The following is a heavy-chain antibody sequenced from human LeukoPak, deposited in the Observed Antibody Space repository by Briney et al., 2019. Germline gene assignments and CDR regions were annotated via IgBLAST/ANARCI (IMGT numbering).Heavy chain of an antibody. Sequence: ASVKVSCKASGYTFSSYGISWMRQAPGQGLEWVGWISVHNGDRKYAQKFQGRVTVTTDTATNTAFMELRSLRSDDTAVYYCVRDEAYEPDYWGQGTLVTVSS. CDR1: GYTFSSYG. CDR2: ISVHNGDR. CDR3: VRDEAYEPDY. J-gene: IGHJ4*02. V-gene: IGHV1-18*01. D-gene: IGHD3-22*01.